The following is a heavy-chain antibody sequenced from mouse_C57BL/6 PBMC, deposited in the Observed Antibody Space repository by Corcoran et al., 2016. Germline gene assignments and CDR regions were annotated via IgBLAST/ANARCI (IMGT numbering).Heavy chain of an antibody. J-gene: IGHJ3*01. Sequence: EVQLPQSGPELVKPGASVKISCKASGYTFTDYYMNWVKQSHGKSLEWIGDINPNNGGTSYNQKFKGKATLTVDKSSSTAYMELRSLTSEDSAVYYCARSGYDYDGGLFAYWGQGTLVTVSA. CDR1: GYTFTDYY. D-gene: IGHD2-4*01. V-gene: IGHV1-26*01. CDR3: ARSGYDYDGGLFAY. CDR2: INPNNGGT.